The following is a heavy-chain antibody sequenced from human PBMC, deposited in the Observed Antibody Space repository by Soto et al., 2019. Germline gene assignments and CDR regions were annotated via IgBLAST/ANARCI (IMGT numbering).Heavy chain of an antibody. CDR2: IKQDGSEK. CDR1: GFTFSSYW. D-gene: IGHD3-3*01. CDR3: ARGPRAVLRFLRTPSYYYMDV. Sequence: PGGSLRLSCAASGFTFSSYWMSRVRQAPGKGLEWVANIKQDGSEKYYVDSVKGRFTISRDNAKNSLYLQMNSLRAEDTAVYYCARGPRAVLRFLRTPSYYYMDVWGKGTTVTVSS. J-gene: IGHJ6*03. V-gene: IGHV3-7*01.